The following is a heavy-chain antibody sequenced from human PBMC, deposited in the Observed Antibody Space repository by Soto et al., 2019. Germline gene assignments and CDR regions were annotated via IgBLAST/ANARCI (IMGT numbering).Heavy chain of an antibody. CDR2: ISGSGGST. V-gene: IGHV3-23*01. J-gene: IGHJ4*02. CDR1: GFTFSSYA. CDR3: AKDRLDTYFRYYDILTGCQLDY. D-gene: IGHD3-9*01. Sequence: GGSRRLSCAASGFTFSSYAMSWVRQAPGKGLEWVSAISGSGGSTYYADSVKGRFTISRDNSKNTLYLQMNSLRAEDTAVYYCAKDRLDTYFRYYDILTGCQLDYWGQGTLVTVSS.